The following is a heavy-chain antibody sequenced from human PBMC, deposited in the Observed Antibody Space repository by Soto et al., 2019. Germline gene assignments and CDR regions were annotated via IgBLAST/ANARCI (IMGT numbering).Heavy chain of an antibody. J-gene: IGHJ6*02. CDR2: IIPIFGTA. Sequence: SVKVSCKASGGTFSSYAISWVRQAPGQGLEWMGGIIPIFGTANYAQKFQGRVTITADESTSTAYMELSSLRSEDTAVYYCARDLKGGYDTIYYYYGMTSGAKGPRSPSP. D-gene: IGHD5-12*01. V-gene: IGHV1-69*13. CDR3: ARDLKGGYDTIYYYYGMTS. CDR1: GGTFSSYA.